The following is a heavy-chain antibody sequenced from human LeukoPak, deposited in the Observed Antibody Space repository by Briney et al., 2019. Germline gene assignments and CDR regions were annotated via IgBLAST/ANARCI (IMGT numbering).Heavy chain of an antibody. J-gene: IGHJ4*02. CDR2: IWYDGSNK. D-gene: IGHD2-2*01. V-gene: IGHV3-33*01. CDR3: ARDISVVVVPAAIGPSDY. CDR1: GFTFSSYG. Sequence: GGSLRLSCAASGFTFSSYGMHWVRQAPGKGLEWVAVIWYDGSNKYYADSVKGRFTISRDNSKNTLYLQMNSLGAEDTAVYYCARDISVVVVPAAIGPSDYWGQGTLVTVSS.